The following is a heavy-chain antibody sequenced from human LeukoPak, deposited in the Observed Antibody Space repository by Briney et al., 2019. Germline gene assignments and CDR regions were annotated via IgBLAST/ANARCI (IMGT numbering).Heavy chain of an antibody. D-gene: IGHD4-17*01. Sequence: PGGSLRLSCAASGFTFSSYSMNWVRQAPGKGLEWVSSISSRSSYIYYADSVKGRFTISRDNAENSLYLQMNSLRAEDTAVYYCARERGDYRNFDYWGQGTLVTVSS. CDR2: ISSRSSYI. CDR3: ARERGDYRNFDY. J-gene: IGHJ4*02. CDR1: GFTFSSYS. V-gene: IGHV3-21*01.